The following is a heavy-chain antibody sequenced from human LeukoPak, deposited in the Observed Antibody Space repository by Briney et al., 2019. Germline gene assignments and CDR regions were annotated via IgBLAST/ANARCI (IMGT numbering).Heavy chain of an antibody. D-gene: IGHD3-10*01. V-gene: IGHV4-30-2*01. CDR3: ARELWFVNAPGSWLDL. CDR2: IFHSGNS. CDR1: GDSISSGDYS. J-gene: IGHJ5*02. Sequence: SETLSLTCAVSGDSISSGDYSWSWLRQPPGKGLEWIGYIFHSGNSYYNPSLKSRVTISVDKSKNQFSLRLTSVTAADTAVYYCARELWFVNAPGSWLDLWGQGTLVTVSS.